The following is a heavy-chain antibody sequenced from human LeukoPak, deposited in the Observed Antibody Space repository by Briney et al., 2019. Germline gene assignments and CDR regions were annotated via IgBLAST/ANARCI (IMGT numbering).Heavy chain of an antibody. J-gene: IGHJ4*02. CDR1: GFTFSSYG. CDR2: IWYDGSNK. Sequence: GSLRLSCAASGFTFSSYGMHWVRQAPGKGLEWVAVIWYDGSNKYYADSGKGRFTISRDNSENTLYLQMNSLRAEDTAVYYCAKDHTPMVRAHGPSDYWGQGTLVTVSS. D-gene: IGHD3-10*01. V-gene: IGHV3-33*06. CDR3: AKDHTPMVRAHGPSDY.